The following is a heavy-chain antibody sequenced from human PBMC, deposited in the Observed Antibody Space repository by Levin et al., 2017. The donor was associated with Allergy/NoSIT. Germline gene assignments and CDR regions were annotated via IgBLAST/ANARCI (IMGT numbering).Heavy chain of an antibody. CDR3: ARAHALWFGELSFGSMDV. Sequence: SCAASGFTFSDYYVTWIRQAPGKGLEWVSYISSSSSYTNYADSVKGRFTISRDSAKKSVYLQMNSLRAADTAVYYCARAHALWFGELSFGSMDVWGQGTTVTVSS. V-gene: IGHV3-11*05. CDR2: ISSSSSYT. J-gene: IGHJ6*02. D-gene: IGHD3-10*01. CDR1: GFTFSDYY.